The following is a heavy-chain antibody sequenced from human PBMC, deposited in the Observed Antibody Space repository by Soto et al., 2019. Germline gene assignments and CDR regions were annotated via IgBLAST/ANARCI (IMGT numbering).Heavy chain of an antibody. CDR2: INPNSGGT. V-gene: IGHV1-2*02. Sequence: VASVKVSCKASGYTSTGYYMHWVRQAPGKGLEWMGWINPNSGGTNYAQKFQGRVTMTRDTSITTAYMELSRLRSYDTAGYYCARASSLYSSSWYVRDAFDIWRQGTMVTVSS. CDR1: GYTSTGYY. J-gene: IGHJ3*02. CDR3: ARASSLYSSSWYVRDAFDI. D-gene: IGHD6-13*01.